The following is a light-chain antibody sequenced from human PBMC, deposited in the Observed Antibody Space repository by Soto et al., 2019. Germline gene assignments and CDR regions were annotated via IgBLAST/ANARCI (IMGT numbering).Light chain of an antibody. Sequence: QSALTQPASVSGSPGQSITISCTGTASDIGRYNYVCWYQQLPGKAPKLMIYDLSIRPSGVSNRFSGSKSVNTASLTISGLQAEDEGDYYCSSYTTSTTLVFGGGTKLTVL. CDR2: DLS. CDR3: SSYTTSTTLV. J-gene: IGLJ2*01. V-gene: IGLV2-14*03. CDR1: ASDIGRYNY.